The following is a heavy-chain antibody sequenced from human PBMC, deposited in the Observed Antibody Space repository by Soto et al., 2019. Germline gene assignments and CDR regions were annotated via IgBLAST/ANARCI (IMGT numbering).Heavy chain of an antibody. V-gene: IGHV1-3*01. Sequence: ASVKVSCKASGYTFTSFPIHWVRQAPGQRLEWMGWINAGNGDTKYSQKFQGRVTVTRDTSASTAYMELLSLRSEDTAVYYCTRAPRGENWGQGTLVTVSS. CDR2: INAGNGDT. CDR1: GYTFTSFP. J-gene: IGHJ1*01. CDR3: TRAPRGEN. D-gene: IGHD2-21*01.